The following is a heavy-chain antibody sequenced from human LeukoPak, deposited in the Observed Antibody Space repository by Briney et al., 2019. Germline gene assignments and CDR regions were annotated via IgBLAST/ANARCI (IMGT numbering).Heavy chain of an antibody. J-gene: IGHJ5*02. CDR1: GFTFSSYS. D-gene: IGHD2-15*01. V-gene: IGHV3-21*04. CDR3: ATDFGCSGGSCYSSWFDP. Sequence: GGSLRLSCAASGFTFSSYSMNWVRQAPGKGLEWVSSISSSSSYIYYADSVKGRFTISRDNAKNSLYLQMNSLRAEDTALYYCATDFGCSGGSCYSSWFDPWGQGTLVTVSS. CDR2: ISSSSSYI.